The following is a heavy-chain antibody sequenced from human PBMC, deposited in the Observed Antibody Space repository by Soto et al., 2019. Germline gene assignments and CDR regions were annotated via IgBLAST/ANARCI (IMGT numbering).Heavy chain of an antibody. Sequence: EVQLLESGGGLVQPGGSLRLSCAASGFTFSSYAMTWVRQAPGKGLEWVSTISGSGGRTYYADSVKGRFTISRDNSKNTLYLQMNSLRAEDTAVYYCAKDPYDYGDYYDGMDVWGQGTTVTVSS. CDR3: AKDPYDYGDYYDGMDV. V-gene: IGHV3-23*01. D-gene: IGHD4-17*01. CDR2: ISGSGGRT. J-gene: IGHJ6*02. CDR1: GFTFSSYA.